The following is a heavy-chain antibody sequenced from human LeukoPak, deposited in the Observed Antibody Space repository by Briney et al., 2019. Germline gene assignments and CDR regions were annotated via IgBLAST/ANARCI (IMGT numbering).Heavy chain of an antibody. V-gene: IGHV4-59*01. D-gene: IGHD4-23*01. CDR1: GGSISTDS. J-gene: IGHJ4*02. CDR3: ASGFRTTVVTLDY. CDR2: IYYSGST. Sequence: SETLSLTCTVSGGSISTDSWSWMRQPPGKGLEWIGYIYYSGSTNYNPSLKSRVTISVDTSKNQFSLKLSSVTAADTAVYYCASGFRTTVVTLDYWGQGTLVTVSS.